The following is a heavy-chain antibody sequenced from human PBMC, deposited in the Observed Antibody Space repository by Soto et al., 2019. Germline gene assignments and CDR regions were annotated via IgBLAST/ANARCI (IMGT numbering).Heavy chain of an antibody. D-gene: IGHD1-20*01. CDR1: CLTVSSND. CDR3: ASSSRKDYNFGMDA. J-gene: IGHJ6*02. Sequence: GWSLRLSCAASCLTVSSNDMSWVRQSPGKGLEWVSVIYSGGSKHDADSVKGRFTISRDNSKNMVYLQMNSLRVDDTAVYFCASSSRKDYNFGMDAWGQGTTVTVSS. V-gene: IGHV3-53*01. CDR2: IYSGGSK.